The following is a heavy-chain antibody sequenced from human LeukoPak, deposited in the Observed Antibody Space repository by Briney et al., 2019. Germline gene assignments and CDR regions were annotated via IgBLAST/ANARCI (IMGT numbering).Heavy chain of an antibody. CDR2: IYSGGST. J-gene: IGHJ4*02. Sequence: GGSLRLSCAASGFTVSSNYMSWVRQAPGKGLEWVSVIYSGGSTYYADSVKGRFTISRDNSKNTLYLQMNSLRAEDTAVYYCARDQEQTYYYDSSGYSPPDYWGQGTLVTVSS. D-gene: IGHD3-22*01. CDR3: ARDQEQTYYYDSSGYSPPDY. V-gene: IGHV3-53*01. CDR1: GFTVSSNY.